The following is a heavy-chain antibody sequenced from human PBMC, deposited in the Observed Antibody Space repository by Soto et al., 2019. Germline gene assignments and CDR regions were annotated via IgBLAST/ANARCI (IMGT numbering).Heavy chain of an antibody. Sequence: SETLSLTCAVSGGSISSGGYSWSWIRQPPGKGLEWIGYIYHSGSTYYNPSLKSRVTISVDTSKNQFSLKLSSVTAADTAVYYCARVRKAFDIWGQGTMVTVSS. CDR1: GGSISSGGYS. CDR2: IYHSGST. CDR3: ARVRKAFDI. V-gene: IGHV4-30-2*01. J-gene: IGHJ3*02.